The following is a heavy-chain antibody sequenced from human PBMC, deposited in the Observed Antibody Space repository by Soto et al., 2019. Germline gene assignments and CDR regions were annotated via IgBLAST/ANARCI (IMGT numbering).Heavy chain of an antibody. V-gene: IGHV1-69*01. CDR3: ARDSRDCSSTSCYPYYYYYGMDV. CDR1: GGTFSSYA. D-gene: IGHD2-2*01. CDR2: IIPIFGTA. J-gene: IGHJ6*02. Sequence: QVQLVQSGAEVKKPGSSVKVSCKASGGTFSSYAISWVRQAPGQGLEWMGGIIPIFGTANYAQKFQGRVTITAAESTSTAYMELSSLRSEDTAVYYCARDSRDCSSTSCYPYYYYYGMDVWGQGTTVTVSS.